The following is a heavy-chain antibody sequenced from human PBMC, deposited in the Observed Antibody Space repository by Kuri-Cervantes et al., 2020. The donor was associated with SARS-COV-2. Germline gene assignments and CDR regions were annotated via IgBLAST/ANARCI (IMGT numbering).Heavy chain of an antibody. V-gene: IGHV1-69*06. D-gene: IGHD4-17*01. CDR3: AREYGDFGFDY. CDR1: GSAFSSYT. CDR2: IVPIFGTT. J-gene: IGHJ4*02. Sequence: SVKVSCKASGSAFSSYTITWMRQAPGQGLEWMGGIVPIFGTTNYAHKFQGRATITADMSTSTAYMELSSLRSEDTAVYYCAREYGDFGFDYWGQGTLVTVSS.